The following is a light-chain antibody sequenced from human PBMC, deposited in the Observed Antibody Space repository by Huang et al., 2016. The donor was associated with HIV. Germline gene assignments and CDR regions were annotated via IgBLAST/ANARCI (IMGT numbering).Light chain of an antibody. J-gene: IGKJ1*01. CDR3: QQYHSLPWT. CDR1: QGIGNS. Sequence: DIQMTQSPSSLSASVGDRVTITCRASQGIGNSLAWYQQKPEKAPRLLLYATSTLERGVPARFSGSGSGTHYTLTINTLQPEGIASYYCQQYHSLPWTFGQGTKVEIK. V-gene: IGKV1-NL1*01. CDR2: ATS.